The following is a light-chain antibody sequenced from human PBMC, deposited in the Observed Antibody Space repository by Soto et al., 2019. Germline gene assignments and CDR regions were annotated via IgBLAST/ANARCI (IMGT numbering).Light chain of an antibody. Sequence: ENVLTQSPGTLSFSPGERATLSFRASQSVSRTYLAWYQQKPVQAPRLLIYATSSRATGIPDRFSGSGSGTDFTLTISRLEPEDFAVYYCQQYGRSGTFGQGTKVDIK. CDR1: QSVSRTY. CDR3: QQYGRSGT. V-gene: IGKV3-20*01. CDR2: ATS. J-gene: IGKJ1*01.